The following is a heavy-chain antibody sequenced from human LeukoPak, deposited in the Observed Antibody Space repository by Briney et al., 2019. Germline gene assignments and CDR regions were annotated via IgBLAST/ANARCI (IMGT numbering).Heavy chain of an antibody. CDR3: ARHSGLRSPFDP. CDR1: GGSISSGSHH. V-gene: IGHV4-39*01. CDR2: IYYSRTT. J-gene: IGHJ5*02. Sequence: SETLSLTCTVSGGSISSGSHHWGWFRQSPGKGLEWIGSIYYSRTTYYNPSLNSRVTISVVTSKNQFSLQLNSVTAADTAVYYCARHSGLRSPFDPWGQGTLVTVSS. D-gene: IGHD3-3*01.